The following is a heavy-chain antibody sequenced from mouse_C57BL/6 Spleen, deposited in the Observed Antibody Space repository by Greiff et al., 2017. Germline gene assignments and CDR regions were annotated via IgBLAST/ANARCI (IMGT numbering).Heavy chain of an antibody. Sequence: EVQLQESGPELVKPGASVKIPCKASGYTFTDYNMDWVKQSHGKSLEWIGVINPNNGGTIYNQKFKGKATLTVDKSTSTAYMALRSLTSRDTAVYYCARREPNWYFDVRGTGTTVTVSS. CDR3: ARREPNWYFDV. J-gene: IGHJ1*03. CDR1: GYTFTDYN. CDR2: INPNNGGT. V-gene: IGHV1-18*01.